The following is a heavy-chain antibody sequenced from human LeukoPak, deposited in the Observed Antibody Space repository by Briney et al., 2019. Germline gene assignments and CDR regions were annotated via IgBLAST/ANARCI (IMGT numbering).Heavy chain of an antibody. CDR3: ARDVQIAVADNPVYCYYMDV. Sequence: SSETLSLTCTVSGGSISSYYWSWIRQPAGKGLEWIGRIYTSGSTNYNPSLKSRVTMSVDTSKNQFSLKLSSVTAADTAVYYCARDVQIAVADNPVYCYYMDVWGKGTTVTVSS. D-gene: IGHD6-19*01. CDR2: IYTSGST. V-gene: IGHV4-4*07. CDR1: GGSISSYY. J-gene: IGHJ6*03.